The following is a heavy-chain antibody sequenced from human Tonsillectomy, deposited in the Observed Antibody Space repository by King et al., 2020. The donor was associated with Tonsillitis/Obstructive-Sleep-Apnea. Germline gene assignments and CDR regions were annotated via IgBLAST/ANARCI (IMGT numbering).Heavy chain of an antibody. Sequence: QLQESGPGLVKPSGTLSPTCAVSGGSISRSNCGSVVLQPPGKGLVWIGEIHHGGSTKYHPSLKSRVTISVDKSKNQFSLKLSSVTAADTAVYYCATRVTAIDYWGQGTLVTVSS. CDR2: IHHGGST. D-gene: IGHD2-21*02. V-gene: IGHV4-4*02. J-gene: IGHJ4*02. CDR3: ATRVTAIDY. CDR1: GGSISRSNC.